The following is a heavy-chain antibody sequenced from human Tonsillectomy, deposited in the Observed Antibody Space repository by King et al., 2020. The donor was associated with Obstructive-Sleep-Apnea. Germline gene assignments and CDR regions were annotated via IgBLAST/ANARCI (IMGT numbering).Heavy chain of an antibody. CDR2: ISYDGSNK. V-gene: IGHV3-30*04. CDR1: GFTFSNYA. J-gene: IGHJ4*02. Sequence: VQLVESGGGVVQPGRSLRLSCAASGFTFSNYAMHWVRQAPGKGLEWVAVISYDGSNKYYADSVKGRFTISRDNSKRTLSLQMNSLTAEDTAVYYCAGDASSYYSSYYFDYWGQGTLVTVSS. D-gene: IGHD3-22*01. CDR3: AGDASSYYSSYYFDY.